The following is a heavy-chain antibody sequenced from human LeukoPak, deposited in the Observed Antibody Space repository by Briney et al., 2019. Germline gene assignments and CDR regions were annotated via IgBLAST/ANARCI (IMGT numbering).Heavy chain of an antibody. D-gene: IGHD3-10*01. CDR1: GGPISSSSYY. V-gene: IGHV4-39*07. Sequence: SETLSLTCTVSGGPISSSSYYWGWLRQPPGKGREGFGSIYYSGSTYYNPSLKSRVTISVDTSKNQFSLKLSSVTAADTAVYYCARSPLTMVRGVDNFDYWGQGTLVTVSS. CDR3: ARSPLTMVRGVDNFDY. CDR2: IYYSGST. J-gene: IGHJ4*02.